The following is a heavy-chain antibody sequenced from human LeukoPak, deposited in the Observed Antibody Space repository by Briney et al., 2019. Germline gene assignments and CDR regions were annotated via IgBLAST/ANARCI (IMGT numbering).Heavy chain of an antibody. D-gene: IGHD4-17*01. CDR1: GFTFSSYG. Sequence: GGSLRLSCAASGFTFSSYGMHWVRQAPGKGLEWVAVIWYDGSNKYYADSVKGRFTISRDNSKNTLYLQMNSLRAEDTAVYYCVIPQGGSVTTVTSFDYWGQGTLVTVSS. CDR3: VIPQGGSVTTVTSFDY. V-gene: IGHV3-33*08. CDR2: IWYDGSNK. J-gene: IGHJ4*02.